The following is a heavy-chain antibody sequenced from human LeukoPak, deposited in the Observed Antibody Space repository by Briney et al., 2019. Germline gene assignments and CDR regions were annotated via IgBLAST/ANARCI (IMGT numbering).Heavy chain of an antibody. V-gene: IGHV3-7*01. CDR3: ARLFGGVTTFDY. J-gene: IGHJ4*02. Sequence: GGSLRLSCAASGFSISNYWMSWVRQGPGKGLEWVASINPDGSAERYVDSVKGRFTISRDNAKNSMYLQMNSLSAEDTALLYCARLFGGVTTFDYWGQGTLVTVSS. CDR2: INPDGSAE. CDR1: GFSISNYW. D-gene: IGHD4-17*01.